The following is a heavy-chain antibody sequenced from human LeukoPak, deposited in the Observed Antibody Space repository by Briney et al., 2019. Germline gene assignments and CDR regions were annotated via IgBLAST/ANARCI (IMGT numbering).Heavy chain of an antibody. CDR1: GFTFSNYP. Sequence: GGSLRLSCTASGFTFSNYPMTWVRQAPGKGLEWVSTLSASGGSTYYADSVKGRFTISRDNSKNTLYLQMNSLRAEDTAVYYCAKGGSSGSGSYFASHYWGQGTLVTVSS. CDR3: AKGGSSGSGSYFASHY. D-gene: IGHD3-10*01. J-gene: IGHJ4*02. CDR2: LSASGGST. V-gene: IGHV3-23*01.